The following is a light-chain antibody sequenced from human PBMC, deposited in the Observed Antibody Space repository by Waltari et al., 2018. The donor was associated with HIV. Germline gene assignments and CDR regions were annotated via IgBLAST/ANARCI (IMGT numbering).Light chain of an antibody. CDR1: SSDVGGYNY. CDR2: EVS. J-gene: IGLJ1*01. Sequence: QSALTQPDSVSGSPGQSSTISCTGTSSDVGGYNYVSWYQQHPGKAPKLMIYEVSNRPSGVSNRFSGSKSGNTASLTISGLQAEDEAEYYCSSYTSSSTLPYVFGTGTKVTVL. V-gene: IGLV2-14*01. CDR3: SSYTSSSTLPYV.